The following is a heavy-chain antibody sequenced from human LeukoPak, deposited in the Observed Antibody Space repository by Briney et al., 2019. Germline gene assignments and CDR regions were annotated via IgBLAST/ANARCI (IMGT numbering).Heavy chain of an antibody. V-gene: IGHV5-51*01. J-gene: IGHJ5*02. CDR1: GYSFTSYW. D-gene: IGHD5-12*01. Sequence: GESLKISCKGSGYSFTSYWIGWVRQMPGKGLEWMGIIYPGDSDTRYSPSFQGQVTISADKSISTAYLQWSSLKASDTAMYYCARRGYSGYDSPPGNWFDPWGQGTLVTASS. CDR2: IYPGDSDT. CDR3: ARRGYSGYDSPPGNWFDP.